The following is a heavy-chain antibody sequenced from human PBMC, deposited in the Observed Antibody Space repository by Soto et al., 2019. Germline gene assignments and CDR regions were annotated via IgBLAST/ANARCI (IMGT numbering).Heavy chain of an antibody. Sequence: PSGTLSLTCTASGGCFSSDTHYWSWMRQPPGKRLEWSGFISTSGSANYTHYLKSRVTMSVDTSKNHFSLKLRSVNVADTAVYHCARFVRSCSGTTCYTRSDVWGQGTTVTVSS. J-gene: IGHJ6*02. D-gene: IGHD2-2*02. V-gene: IGHV4-61*03. CDR3: ARFVRSCSGTTCYTRSDV. CDR1: GGCFSSDTHY. CDR2: ISTSGSA.